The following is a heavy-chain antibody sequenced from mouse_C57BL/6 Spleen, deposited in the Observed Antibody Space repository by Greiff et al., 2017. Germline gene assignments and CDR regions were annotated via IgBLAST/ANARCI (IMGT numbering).Heavy chain of an antibody. CDR2: ISDGGSYT. CDR3: ARDGSGHYFDY. CDR1: GFTFSSYA. Sequence: DVKLVESGGGLVKPGGSLKLSCAASGFTFSSYAMSWVRQTPEKRLEWVATISDGGSYTYYPDNVKGRFTISRDNAKNNLYLQMSHLKSEDTAMYYCARDGSGHYFDYWGQGTTLTVSS. V-gene: IGHV5-4*01. J-gene: IGHJ2*01. D-gene: IGHD3-2*02.